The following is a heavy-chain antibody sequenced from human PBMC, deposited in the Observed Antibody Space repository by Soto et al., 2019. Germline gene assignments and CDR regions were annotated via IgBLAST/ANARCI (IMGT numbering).Heavy chain of an antibody. Sequence: GGSLRLSCAASGFTFSSYAMHWVRQAPGKGLEWVAVISYDGSNKYYADSVKGRFTISRDNSKNTLYLQMNSLRAEDTAVYYCARAIVVVTARPDYWGQGTLVTVSS. CDR1: GFTFSSYA. D-gene: IGHD2-21*02. V-gene: IGHV3-30-3*01. J-gene: IGHJ4*02. CDR3: ARAIVVVTARPDY. CDR2: ISYDGSNK.